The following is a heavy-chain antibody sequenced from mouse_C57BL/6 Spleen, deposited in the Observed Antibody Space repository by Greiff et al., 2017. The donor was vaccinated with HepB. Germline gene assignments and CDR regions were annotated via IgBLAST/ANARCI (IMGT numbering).Heavy chain of an antibody. D-gene: IGHD2-3*01. V-gene: IGHV1-26*01. Sequence: VQLQQSGPELVKPGASVKISCKASGYTFTDYYMNWVKQSHGKSLEWIGDINPNNGGTSYNQKFKGKATLTVDKSSSTAYMELRSLTSEDSAVYYCARGDDGYFLFDYWGQGTTLTVSS. CDR1: GYTFTDYY. CDR2: INPNNGGT. J-gene: IGHJ2*01. CDR3: ARGDDGYFLFDY.